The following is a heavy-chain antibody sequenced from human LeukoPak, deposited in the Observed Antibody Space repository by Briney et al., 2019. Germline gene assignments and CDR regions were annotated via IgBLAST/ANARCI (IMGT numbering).Heavy chain of an antibody. D-gene: IGHD3-16*01. Sequence: SQTLSLTCTVSGGSISSGDNYWSWIRQPPGKGLELIGYIYHSETTYYNPSLKSRVTISVDTSKNQFSLKLSSVTAADTAVYYCARVGGSYPPRYFDYWGQGTLVTVSS. CDR3: ARVGGSYPPRYFDY. J-gene: IGHJ4*02. CDR1: GGSISSGDNY. V-gene: IGHV4-30-4*01. CDR2: IYHSETT.